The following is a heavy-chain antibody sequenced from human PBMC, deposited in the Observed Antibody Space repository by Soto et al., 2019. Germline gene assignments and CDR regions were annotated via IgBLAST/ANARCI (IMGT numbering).Heavy chain of an antibody. CDR1: GFTFSSYG. J-gene: IGHJ4*02. V-gene: IGHV3-30*18. Sequence: QVQLVESGGGVVQPGRSLRLSCAASGFTFSSYGMRWVRQAPGKGLEWVAVISYDGINKYYADSVKGRFTISRDNSKNTLYLQMNSLRAEDTAVYYCAKSVYNWNDGFFDYWGQGTLVTVSS. CDR2: ISYDGINK. CDR3: AKSVYNWNDGFFDY. D-gene: IGHD1-1*01.